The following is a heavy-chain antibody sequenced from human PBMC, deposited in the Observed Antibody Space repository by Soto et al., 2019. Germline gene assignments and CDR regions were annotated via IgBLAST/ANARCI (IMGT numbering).Heavy chain of an antibody. Sequence: PGGSLRLSCAAPGFTFSSYGLHWVRQAPGKGLEWVAVIWYDGSNKYYADSVKGRFTISRDNSKNTLYLQMNSLRAEDTAVYYCARSPLLDYDSSGYAPTPFDYWGQGTLVTVSS. CDR2: IWYDGSNK. CDR3: ARSPLLDYDSSGYAPTPFDY. J-gene: IGHJ4*02. V-gene: IGHV3-33*01. D-gene: IGHD3-22*01. CDR1: GFTFSSYG.